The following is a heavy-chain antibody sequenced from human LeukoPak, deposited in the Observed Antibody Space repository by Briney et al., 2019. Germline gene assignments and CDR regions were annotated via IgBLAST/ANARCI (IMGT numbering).Heavy chain of an antibody. CDR1: GDSIRTTRY. CDR3: ATQGYNNQTMDV. V-gene: IGHV4-39*01. CDR2: IYFSGST. J-gene: IGHJ6*02. Sequence: SETLSLTCTVSGDSIRTTRYWGWIRQPHGKGLEWIGAIYFSGSTYYNPSLKSRVIISVDTSRNQFSLKLTSVTAADTAAYYCATQGYNNQTMDVWGQGTTVTVSS. D-gene: IGHD5-24*01.